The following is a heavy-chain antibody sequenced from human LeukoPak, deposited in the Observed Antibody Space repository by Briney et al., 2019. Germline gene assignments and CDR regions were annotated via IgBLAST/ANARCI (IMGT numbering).Heavy chain of an antibody. CDR1: GGTFSSYA. CDR2: IIPILGIA. CDR3: ASPPPHGLGVSSGYYYAFDY. V-gene: IGHV1-69*04. Sequence: GASVKVSCKASGGTFSSYAISWVRQAPGQGLEWMGRIIPILGIANYAQKFQGRVTITADKSTSTAYMELSSLRSEDTAVYYCASPPPHGLGVSSGYYYAFDYWGQGTLVTVSS. D-gene: IGHD3-22*01. J-gene: IGHJ4*02.